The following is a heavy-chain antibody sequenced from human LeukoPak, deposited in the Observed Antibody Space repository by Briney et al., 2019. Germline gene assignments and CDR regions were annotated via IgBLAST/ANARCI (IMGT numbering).Heavy chain of an antibody. CDR1: GFTLNYYW. CDR2: INQDGSEK. V-gene: IGHV3-7*01. D-gene: IGHD2-21*01. J-gene: IGHJ4*02. CDR3: ARWVSQYYFAY. Sequence: GGSLRLSCAASGFTLNYYWMSWVRQAPGKGLEWVSNINQDGSEKYFVDSVKGRFTISRDNAQNSVFLQMDSLRVDDTAVYYCARWVSQYYFAYWGQGTQVTVSS.